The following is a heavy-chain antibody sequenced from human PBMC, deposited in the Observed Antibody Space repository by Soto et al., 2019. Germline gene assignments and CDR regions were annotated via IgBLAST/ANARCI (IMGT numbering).Heavy chain of an antibody. CDR3: ATVHNTSRSFDY. CDR2: TGATGRTT. J-gene: IGHJ4*02. D-gene: IGHD1-20*01. Sequence: PGGSLRLSCAASGFTFNSYAMTWVRQAPGKGGEGGSTTGATGRTTYYSDSVKGRFTVSRDNSKNTLDLQMSNLRAEDTAVYYCATVHNTSRSFDYWGQGTLVTVSS. V-gene: IGHV3-23*01. CDR1: GFTFNSYA.